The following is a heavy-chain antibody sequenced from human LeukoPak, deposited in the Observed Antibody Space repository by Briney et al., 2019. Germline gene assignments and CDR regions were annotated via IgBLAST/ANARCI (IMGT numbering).Heavy chain of an antibody. CDR3: ARAPPVATTPFGYFDY. CDR1: GYTFTIYG. CDR2: ISAYNGHT. Sequence: GASVTVSCKASGYTFTIYGISWVRQAPGQGLEWMGWISAYNGHTNYAQDLQGRVTMTTDKSTSTAYMELSSLRSEDTAVYYCARAPPVATTPFGYFDYWGQGTLVTVSS. J-gene: IGHJ4*02. V-gene: IGHV1-18*01. D-gene: IGHD5-12*01.